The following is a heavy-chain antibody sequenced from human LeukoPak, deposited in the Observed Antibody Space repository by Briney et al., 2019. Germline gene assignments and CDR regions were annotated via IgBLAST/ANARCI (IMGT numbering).Heavy chain of an antibody. J-gene: IGHJ2*01. V-gene: IGHV3-21*01. CDR1: GFTFSSHA. CDR2: ISSSGTYI. D-gene: IGHD1-26*01. Sequence: GGSLRLSCAASGFTFSSHAMSWVRQAPGKGLEWVSSISSSGTYIYYADSMKGRFTISRDNAKNSLYLQMDSLRAEDTAVYYCARPRGWERRWYFDLWGRGTLVTVSS. CDR3: ARPRGWERRWYFDL.